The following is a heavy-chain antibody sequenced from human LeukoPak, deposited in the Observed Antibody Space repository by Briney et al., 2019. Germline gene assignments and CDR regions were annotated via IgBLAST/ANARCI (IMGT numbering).Heavy chain of an antibody. Sequence: GGSLRLSCAASGFTFSRYSMSWVRQAPGKGLEWVSSISDDSIWIYYADSVEGRFTISRDSAQNSLYLQMNSLRAEDTAVYYCANHLACGSTHCPPFDYWGQGTLVTVSS. CDR2: ISDDSIWI. V-gene: IGHV3-21*01. J-gene: IGHJ4*02. CDR3: ANHLACGSTHCPPFDY. CDR1: GFTFSRYS. D-gene: IGHD2-2*01.